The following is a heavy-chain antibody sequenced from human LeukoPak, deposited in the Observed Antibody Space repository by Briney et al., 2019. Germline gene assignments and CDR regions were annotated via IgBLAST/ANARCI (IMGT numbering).Heavy chain of an antibody. Sequence: ASVKVSCKASGYTFTGYYMHWVRQAPGQGLEWMGWINPNSGGTNYAQKFQGKVTMTRGTSISTAYMELSRLRSDDTAVYYCARVTMVRGVITSSFDYWGQGTLVTVSS. J-gene: IGHJ4*02. CDR3: ARVTMVRGVITSSFDY. V-gene: IGHV1-2*02. CDR1: GYTFTGYY. CDR2: INPNSGGT. D-gene: IGHD3-10*01.